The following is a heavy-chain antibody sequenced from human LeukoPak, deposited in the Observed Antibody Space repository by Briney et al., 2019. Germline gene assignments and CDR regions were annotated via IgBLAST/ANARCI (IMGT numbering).Heavy chain of an antibody. V-gene: IGHV4-34*01. J-gene: IGHJ5*02. CDR2: INHSGST. D-gene: IGHD6-6*01. Sequence: PSETLSLTCAVYGGSFSGYYWSWIRQPPGKGLEWIGEINHSGSTNYNPSLKSRVTISVDTSKNQFSLKLSSVTAADMAVYYCARGPLYSSSSVGWFDPWGQGTLVTVSS. CDR1: GGSFSGYY. CDR3: ARGPLYSSSSVGWFDP.